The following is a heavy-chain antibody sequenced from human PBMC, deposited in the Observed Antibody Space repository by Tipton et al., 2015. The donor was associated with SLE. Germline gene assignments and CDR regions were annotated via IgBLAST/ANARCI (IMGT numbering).Heavy chain of an antibody. CDR3: ARDYYDFWSGYSAVDY. Sequence: SLRLSCAASGFTFSSYAMHWVRQAPGKGLEWVAVISYDGSNKYYADSVKGRFTISRDNSKNTLYLQMNSLRAVDTAVYYCARDYYDFWSGYSAVDYWGQGTLVTVSS. CDR2: ISYDGSNK. J-gene: IGHJ4*02. V-gene: IGHV3-30*04. CDR1: GFTFSSYA. D-gene: IGHD3-3*01.